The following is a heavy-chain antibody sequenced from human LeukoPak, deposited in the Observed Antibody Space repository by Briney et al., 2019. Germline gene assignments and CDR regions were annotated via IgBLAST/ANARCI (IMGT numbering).Heavy chain of an antibody. CDR1: GYTFTGYY. D-gene: IGHD6-13*01. Sequence: ASVKVSCKASGYTFTGYYMHWVRQAPGQGLEWMGWINPNSGGTNYAQEFQGRVTMNRDTSISTAYMELSRLRSDDTAVYYCARVRRYSSSWGPFDYWGQGTLVTVSS. CDR3: ARVRRYSSSWGPFDY. CDR2: INPNSGGT. J-gene: IGHJ4*02. V-gene: IGHV1-2*02.